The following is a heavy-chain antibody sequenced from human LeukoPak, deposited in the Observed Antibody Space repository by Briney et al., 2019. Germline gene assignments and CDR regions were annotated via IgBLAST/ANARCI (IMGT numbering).Heavy chain of an antibody. J-gene: IGHJ4*02. D-gene: IGHD3-22*01. CDR2: ISASGGST. Sequence: GGSLRLSCAASGFTFSTYALTWVRQAPGKGLEWVSTISASGGSTYYADSVKGRFTISRDNSKNTLNLQMNSLRAEDTAIYYCARANPYYYDSSGYFDYWGQGTLVTVSS. CDR1: GFTFSTYA. V-gene: IGHV3-23*01. CDR3: ARANPYYYDSSGYFDY.